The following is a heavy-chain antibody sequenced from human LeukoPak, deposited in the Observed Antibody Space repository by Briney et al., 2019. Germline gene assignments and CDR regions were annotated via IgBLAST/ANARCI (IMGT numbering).Heavy chain of an antibody. V-gene: IGHV3-74*01. CDR1: GFSFSTYW. CDR3: AKDQNYYYYYYGMDV. J-gene: IGHJ6*02. Sequence: GGSLRLSCAASGFSFSTYWMHWVRQDEGKGLMWVSRINPDGRTTDYADSGKGRFSISRDNSKNSLYLQMNSLRTEDTALYYCAKDQNYYYYYYGMDVWGQGTTVTVSS. CDR2: INPDGRTT.